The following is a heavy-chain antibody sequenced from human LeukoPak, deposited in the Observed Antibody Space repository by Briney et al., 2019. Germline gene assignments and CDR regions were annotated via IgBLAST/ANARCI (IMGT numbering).Heavy chain of an antibody. J-gene: IGHJ4*02. CDR2: IKQDGSEK. V-gene: IGHV3-7*01. Sequence: TGGSLRLSCAASGFTFSSYWMTWVRQAPGEGLEWVANIKQDGSEKYYVDSVKGRFTISRDNAKNSLYLQMNSLRAEDTAVYYCTRDTGCSGGTCYSFYDYWGQGTLVTVSS. CDR1: GFTFSSYW. D-gene: IGHD2-15*01. CDR3: TRDTGCSGGTCYSFYDY.